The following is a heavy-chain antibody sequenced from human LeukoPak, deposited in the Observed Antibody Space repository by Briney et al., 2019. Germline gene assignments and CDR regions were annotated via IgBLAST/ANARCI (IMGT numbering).Heavy chain of an antibody. V-gene: IGHV4-31*03. J-gene: IGHJ5*02. Sequence: PSETLSLTCTVSGGSISSGGYYWSWIRQHPGKGLEWIGYIYYSGSTYYNPSLKSRVTISVDTSKNQFSLKLSSVTAADTAVYYCAREWQGGSWFDPWGQGTLVTVSS. D-gene: IGHD1-14*01. CDR3: AREWQGGSWFDP. CDR1: GGSISSGGYY. CDR2: IYYSGST.